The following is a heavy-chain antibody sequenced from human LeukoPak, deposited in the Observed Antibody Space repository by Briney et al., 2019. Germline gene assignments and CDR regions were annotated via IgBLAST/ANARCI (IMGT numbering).Heavy chain of an antibody. CDR1: GGSISSYY. V-gene: IGHV4-59*01. Sequence: NPSETLSLTCTVSGGSISSYYWSWIRQPPGKGLEWIGYIYYSGSTNYNPSLKSRVTISVDTSKNQFSLKLSSVTAADTAVYYCARGLFRGVTPLDPWGQGTLVTVSS. CDR2: IYYSGST. CDR3: ARGLFRGVTPLDP. J-gene: IGHJ5*02. D-gene: IGHD3-10*01.